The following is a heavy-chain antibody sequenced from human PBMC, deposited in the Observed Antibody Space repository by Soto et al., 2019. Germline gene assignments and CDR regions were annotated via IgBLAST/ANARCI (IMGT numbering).Heavy chain of an antibody. CDR3: AKEGALTGWTYGDS. J-gene: IGHJ4*02. V-gene: IGHV3-30*18. CDR2: TSYDGGEK. D-gene: IGHD1-7*01. Sequence: QVQLVESGGGVVQPGTSLRLSCAASGFTFSSYGMHWVRQAPGKGLEWVGFTSYDGGEKHYGDSVKGRFTISRDNFKNMLFLQMDSLRIEDTAVYYCAKEGALTGWTYGDSWGQGTLVTVS. CDR1: GFTFSSYG.